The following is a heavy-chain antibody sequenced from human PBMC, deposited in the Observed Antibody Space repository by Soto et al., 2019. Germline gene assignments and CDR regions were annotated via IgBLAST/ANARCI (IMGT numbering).Heavy chain of an antibody. Sequence: VQIVQSGADVKKPGSSVKGSCKAYGDTFSSYTINWVRQAPGQGLEWMGRLIPLLDLANYTQKFQGRVTITADKSTNTAYMELANLRSEDTAVYYCAGLGSGWQSEYFDNWGQGTLVTVSS. V-gene: IGHV1-69*02. D-gene: IGHD6-19*01. CDR3: AGLGSGWQSEYFDN. CDR1: GDTFSSYT. CDR2: LIPLLDLA. J-gene: IGHJ1*01.